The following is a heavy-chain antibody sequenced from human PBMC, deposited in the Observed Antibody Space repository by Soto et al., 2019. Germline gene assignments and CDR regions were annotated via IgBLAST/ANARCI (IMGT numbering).Heavy chain of an antibody. D-gene: IGHD3-10*02. CDR2: ISYDGSDK. V-gene: IGHV3-30*03. Sequence: QVQLVESGGGVVQPGRSLTLSCAASGFTLSTFGMHWVRQAPGKGLEWVAVISYDGSDKYYAESVKGRFTISRDNSKNTMQLQMHSLKTEDTAVYYCATDSDPRMTRDVLTDDLDCWGQGTLVTVSA. CDR3: ATDSDPRMTRDVLTDDLDC. J-gene: IGHJ4*02. CDR1: GFTLSTFG.